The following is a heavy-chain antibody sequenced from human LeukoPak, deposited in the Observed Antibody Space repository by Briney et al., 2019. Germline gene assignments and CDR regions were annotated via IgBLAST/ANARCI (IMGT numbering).Heavy chain of an antibody. CDR2: IYHSGST. D-gene: IGHD6-6*01. J-gene: IGHJ5*02. CDR3: ARAGIAARRINWFDP. V-gene: IGHV4-38-2*02. CDR1: GYSISSGYY. Sequence: SETLSLTCTVSGYSISSGYYWGWIRQPPGKGLEWIGSIYHSGSTYYNPSLKSRVTISVDTSKNQFSLKLSSVTAADTAVYYCARAGIAARRINWFDPWGQGTLVTVSS.